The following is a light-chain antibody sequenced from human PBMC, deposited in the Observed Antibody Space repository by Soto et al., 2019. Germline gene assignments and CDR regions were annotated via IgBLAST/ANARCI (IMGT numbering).Light chain of an antibody. Sequence: DIQMTQSPSSLSASVGDRATITCRASQNIRTSLNWYQQTPGQAPKVLIYASSRLQNGVPPRFSGSGSETDFTLTIKGLQREDFATYFCQQTYSSPTFGPGTKVDI. V-gene: IGKV1-39*01. CDR3: QQTYSSPT. CDR1: QNIRTS. CDR2: ASS. J-gene: IGKJ3*01.